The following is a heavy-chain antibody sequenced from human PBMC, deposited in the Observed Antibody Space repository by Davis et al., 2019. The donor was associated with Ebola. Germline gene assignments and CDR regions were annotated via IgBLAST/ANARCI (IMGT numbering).Heavy chain of an antibody. D-gene: IGHD5-18*01. J-gene: IGHJ4*02. CDR3: TRGYGWTDY. CDR2: ISGSGGST. CDR1: GLTVSGNY. V-gene: IGHV3-23*01. Sequence: GESLKISCAASGLTVSGNYMSWVRQAPGKGLEWVSAISGSGGSTYYADSVKGRFTISRDNSKNTLYLQMHSLRAEDTAVYYCTRGYGWTDYWGQGTLVTVSS.